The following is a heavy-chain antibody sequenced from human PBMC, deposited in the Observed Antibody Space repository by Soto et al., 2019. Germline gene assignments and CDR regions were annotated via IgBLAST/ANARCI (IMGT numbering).Heavy chain of an antibody. V-gene: IGHV3-74*03. CDR3: ARGRGTYYADS. J-gene: IGHJ4*02. CDR1: GFTFSGHW. D-gene: IGHD1-26*01. CDR2: IDTDGSTGGT. Sequence: HGGSLRLSCEATGFTFSGHWMHWVRRAPGKGLVWVSHIDTDGSTGGTSYADSVKGRFTVSRDDSNDRLYLQMNDLRVEDTAVYYCARGRGTYYADSWGQGTLVTVSS.